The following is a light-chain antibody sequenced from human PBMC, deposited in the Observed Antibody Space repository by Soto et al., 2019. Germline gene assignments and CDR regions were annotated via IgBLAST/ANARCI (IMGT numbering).Light chain of an antibody. V-gene: IGKV3-20*01. J-gene: IGKJ3*01. CDR1: QSIASSY. Sequence: EIVLTQSSGTLSLSPGERATLSCRASQSIASSYLAWYQQKPGQAPRLVIHGASSRATGIPDRFSGSGSGTDFILTISRLEPEDFAVYYCQQYGNSHFTFGPGTKVDIK. CDR3: QQYGNSHFT. CDR2: GAS.